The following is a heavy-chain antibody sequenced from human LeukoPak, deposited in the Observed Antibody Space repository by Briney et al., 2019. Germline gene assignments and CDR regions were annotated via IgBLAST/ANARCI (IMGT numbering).Heavy chain of an antibody. CDR1: VGSVSGGSYY. CDR3: ARVWGYDSFDY. Sequence: PSETLSLTCTVSVGSVSGGSYYWSWIRQPPGEGLEWKGYIYYSGITNYNPSVKSRVTISVDTSKNQFSLELSSVTAADTAVYYCARVWGYDSFDYWGQGTLVTVSS. D-gene: IGHD5-12*01. J-gene: IGHJ4*02. CDR2: IYYSGIT. V-gene: IGHV4-61*01.